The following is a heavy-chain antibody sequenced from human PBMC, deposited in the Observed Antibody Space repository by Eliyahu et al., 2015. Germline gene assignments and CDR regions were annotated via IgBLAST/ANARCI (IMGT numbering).Heavy chain of an antibody. CDR1: GFTFSSYG. CDR3: ASSSQDY. D-gene: IGHD6-13*01. CDR2: ISYDGSNK. J-gene: IGHJ4*02. Sequence: QVQLVESGGGVVQPGRSLRLSXAASGFTFSSYGMHWVRQAPGKGLEWVAVISYDGSNKYYADSVKGRFTISRDNSKNTLYLQMNSLRAEDTAVYYCASSSQDYWGQGTLVTVSS. V-gene: IGHV3-30*03.